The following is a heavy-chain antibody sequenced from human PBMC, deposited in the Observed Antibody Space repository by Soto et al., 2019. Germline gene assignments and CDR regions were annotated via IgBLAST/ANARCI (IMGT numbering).Heavy chain of an antibody. CDR1: GGTFSSYA. CDR2: IIPIFGTA. CDR3: ARYCSGGSCYSGTYYYYYGMDV. J-gene: IGHJ6*02. Sequence: QVQLVQSGAEVKKPGSSVKVSCKASGGTFSSYAISWVRQAPGQGLEWMGGIIPIFGTANYAQKFQGRVKITADESTSTAYMELSSLRSEDTAVYYCARYCSGGSCYSGTYYYYYGMDVWGQGTTVTVSS. V-gene: IGHV1-69*01. D-gene: IGHD2-15*01.